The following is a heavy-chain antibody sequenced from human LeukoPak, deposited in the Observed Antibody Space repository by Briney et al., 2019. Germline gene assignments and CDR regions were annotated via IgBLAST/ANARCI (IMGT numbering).Heavy chain of an antibody. CDR1: GYTFTGYY. Sequence: ASVKVSCKASGYTFTGYYMHWVRQAPGQGLEWMGWINPNSGGTNYAQKFQGRVTMTRDTSISTAYMELSRLRSGDTAVYYCAREHRNSRYDSSGYYSGYWGQGTLVTVSS. CDR3: AREHRNSRYDSSGYYSGY. D-gene: IGHD3-22*01. V-gene: IGHV1-2*02. J-gene: IGHJ4*02. CDR2: INPNSGGT.